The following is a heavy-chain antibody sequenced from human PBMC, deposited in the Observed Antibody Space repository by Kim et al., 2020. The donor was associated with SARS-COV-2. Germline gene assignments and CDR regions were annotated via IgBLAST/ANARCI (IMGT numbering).Heavy chain of an antibody. Sequence: GGSLRLSCAASGFTFSSYAMHWVRQAPGKGLEWVAVISYDGSNKYYADSVKGRFTISRDNSKNTLYLQMNSLRAEDTAVYYCARGGFDVRFLEALDYWGQGTLVTVSS. CDR3: ARGGFDVRFLEALDY. J-gene: IGHJ4*02. D-gene: IGHD3-3*01. CDR1: GFTFSSYA. CDR2: ISYDGSNK. V-gene: IGHV3-30-3*01.